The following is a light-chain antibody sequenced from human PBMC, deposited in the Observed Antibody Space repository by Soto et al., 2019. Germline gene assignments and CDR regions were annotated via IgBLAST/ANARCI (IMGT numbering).Light chain of an antibody. J-gene: IGKJ5*01. CDR3: QQRSNWPMST. Sequence: EIVLTQSPATLSLSPGERATLSCRASQSVSNYLAWYHQRPGQAPKLLISDASNRATGIPARFSGSGSGTNFTLTISSLEPEDFAVYYCQQRSNWPMSTFGQGTRLEIK. CDR1: QSVSNY. V-gene: IGKV3-11*01. CDR2: DAS.